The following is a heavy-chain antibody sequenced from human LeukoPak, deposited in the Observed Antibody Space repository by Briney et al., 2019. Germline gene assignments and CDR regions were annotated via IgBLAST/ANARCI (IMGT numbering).Heavy chain of an antibody. D-gene: IGHD6-13*01. V-gene: IGHV3-23*01. Sequence: GGALRLSCGASGFTLSSYAMSWVRQASGKGLEWVSAISGSGGSTYCADSVKGRFTLSRDNSKNTLYLQMNSLRAEDTAVYYCAKDLYSRDERSPSDYWGQGTLATVSS. CDR2: ISGSGGST. CDR1: GFTLSSYA. CDR3: AKDLYSRDERSPSDY. J-gene: IGHJ4*02.